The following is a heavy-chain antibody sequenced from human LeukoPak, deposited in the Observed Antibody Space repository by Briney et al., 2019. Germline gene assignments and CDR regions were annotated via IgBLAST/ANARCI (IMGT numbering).Heavy chain of an antibody. D-gene: IGHD3-10*01. CDR2: IYYSGST. CDR1: GGSISSISYY. CDR3: ASHGSGP. V-gene: IGHV4-61*05. Sequence: SETLSLTCIVSGGSISSISYYWGWIRQPPGKGLEWIGYIYYSGSTNYNPSLKSRVTISVDTSKNQFSLKLSSVTAADTAVYYCASHGSGPWGQGTLVTVSS. J-gene: IGHJ5*02.